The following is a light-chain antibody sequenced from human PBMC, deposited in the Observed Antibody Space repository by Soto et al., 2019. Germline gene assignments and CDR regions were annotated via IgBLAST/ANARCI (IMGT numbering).Light chain of an antibody. Sequence: DIQMTQSPSFLSASVGGRVSITCRASQSVTNYLNWYQQKPGKAPKLLIFAASSLQSGVPSRFSGSGSGTDFTLTVTSLQPEDFATYYCQQSDSLPPTFGQGTKVDIK. CDR1: QSVTNY. J-gene: IGKJ1*01. V-gene: IGKV1-39*01. CDR2: AAS. CDR3: QQSDSLPPT.